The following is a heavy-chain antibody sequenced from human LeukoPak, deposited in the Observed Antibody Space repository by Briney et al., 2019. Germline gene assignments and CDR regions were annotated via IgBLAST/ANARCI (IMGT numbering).Heavy chain of an antibody. D-gene: IGHD3-10*01. Sequence: KASETLSLTCTVSGGSISSHYWSWIRQPAGKGLEWIAYIYYSGSTSYNPSLKSRVTISLDTSKNQLSLKLNSVTAADTAVYYCARLGSASWYFDLWGRGSLVTVSS. CDR3: ARLGSASWYFDL. V-gene: IGHV4-59*11. CDR2: IYYSGST. CDR1: GGSISSHY. J-gene: IGHJ2*01.